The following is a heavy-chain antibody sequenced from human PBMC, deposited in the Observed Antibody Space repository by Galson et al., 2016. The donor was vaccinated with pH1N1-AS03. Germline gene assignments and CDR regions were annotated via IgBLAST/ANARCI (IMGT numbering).Heavy chain of an antibody. CDR1: GFTFEDYA. Sequence: SLRLSCAASGFTFEDYAMHWVRQAPGKGLEWVTEIKEDGSEKHDVDSVKGRFIISRDNAKNSLYLQMSSLRADDTAVYYCGRVGRGGSPVDYWGQGTLVTVSS. CDR2: IKEDGSEK. D-gene: IGHD2-15*01. J-gene: IGHJ4*02. V-gene: IGHV3-7*03. CDR3: GRVGRGGSPVDY.